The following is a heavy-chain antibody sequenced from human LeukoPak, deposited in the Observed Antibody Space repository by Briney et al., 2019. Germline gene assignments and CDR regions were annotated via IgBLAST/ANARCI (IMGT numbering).Heavy chain of an antibody. Sequence: SGGALRLSFSAPGFTFSSYAMSWVRQAPGGGVGWVSSICGSGGRTYSADSVKGRFTISRDKSKNTLYLQMNSLRAGDTAIYYCARSAEDTAMDWAFDIWGQGTMVTVSS. CDR2: ICGSGGRT. CDR3: ARSAEDTAMDWAFDI. V-gene: IGHV3-23*01. D-gene: IGHD5-18*01. CDR1: GFTFSSYA. J-gene: IGHJ3*02.